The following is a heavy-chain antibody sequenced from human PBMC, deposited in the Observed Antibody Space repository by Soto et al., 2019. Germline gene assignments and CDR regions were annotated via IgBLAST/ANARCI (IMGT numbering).Heavy chain of an antibody. Sequence: QVQLQESGPGLVKPSQTLSLTCTVSGGSISSGGYYWSWIRQHPGKGLEWIGYIYYSGSTYYNPSLKSRVTISVDTSKNQFSLKLSSVTAADTAVYYCARDGDPAARRPSYFDYWGQGTLVTVSS. CDR3: ARDGDPAARRPSYFDY. CDR2: IYYSGST. D-gene: IGHD6-6*01. V-gene: IGHV4-31*03. J-gene: IGHJ4*02. CDR1: GGSISSGGYY.